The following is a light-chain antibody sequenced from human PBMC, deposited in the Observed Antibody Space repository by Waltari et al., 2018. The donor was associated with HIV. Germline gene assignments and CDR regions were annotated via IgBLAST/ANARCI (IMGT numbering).Light chain of an antibody. Sequence: SYVLSQPPSVSVAPGQTARIPCWGNDIGNKSVHWYQQRAGQAPVLVVYENSDRPSGIPERFSGSNSENTATLSISNVEAGDEAGDEADYYCQVWDTSRDHPLFGGGTKLTVL. J-gene: IGLJ3*02. V-gene: IGLV3-21*02. CDR3: QVWDTSRDHPL. CDR2: ENS. CDR1: DIGNKS.